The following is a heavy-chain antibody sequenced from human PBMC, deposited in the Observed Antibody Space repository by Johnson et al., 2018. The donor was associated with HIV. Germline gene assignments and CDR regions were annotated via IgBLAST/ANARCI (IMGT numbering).Heavy chain of an antibody. CDR1: GFTFSNYA. CDR3: AREGTLDAFDI. Sequence: VQLVESGGGLVQPGGSVRLSCAASGFTFSNYAMHWVRQAPGKGLEYVSAISTNGFLTYYANSVKGRFTISRDTSKNTLYLQMNSLRAEDTAVYYCAREGTLDAFDIWGQGTMVTVSS. D-gene: IGHD1-1*01. V-gene: IGHV3-64*01. CDR2: ISTNGFLT. J-gene: IGHJ3*02.